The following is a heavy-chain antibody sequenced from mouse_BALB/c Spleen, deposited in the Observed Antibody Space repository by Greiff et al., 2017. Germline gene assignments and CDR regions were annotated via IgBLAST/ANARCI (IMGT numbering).Heavy chain of an antibody. Sequence: EVQLQQSGPELVKPGASMKISCKASGYSFTGYTMNWVKQSHGKNLEWIGLINPYNGGTSYNQKFKGKATLTVDKSSSTAYMELLSLTSEDSAVYYCASPHYGSSYVDYYAMDYWGQGTSVTVSS. V-gene: IGHV1-18*01. J-gene: IGHJ4*01. D-gene: IGHD1-1*01. CDR2: INPYNGGT. CDR1: GYSFTGYT. CDR3: ASPHYGSSYVDYYAMDY.